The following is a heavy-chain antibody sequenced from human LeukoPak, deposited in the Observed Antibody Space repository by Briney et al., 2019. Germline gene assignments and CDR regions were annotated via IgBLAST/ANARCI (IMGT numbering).Heavy chain of an antibody. Sequence: SETLSLTCTVSGGSISSSSYYWGWIRQPPGKGLEWIGSIYYSGSTYYNPSLKSRVTTSVDTSKNQFSLKLSSVTAADTAVYYCASHQYDFWSGYYVYWGQGTLVTVSS. J-gene: IGHJ4*02. D-gene: IGHD3-3*01. CDR2: IYYSGST. CDR1: GGSISSSSYY. CDR3: ASHQYDFWSGYYVY. V-gene: IGHV4-39*07.